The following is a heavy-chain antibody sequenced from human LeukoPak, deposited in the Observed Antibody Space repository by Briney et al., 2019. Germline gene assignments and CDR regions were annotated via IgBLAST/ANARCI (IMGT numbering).Heavy chain of an antibody. J-gene: IGHJ5*02. CDR2: MALSGGPT. V-gene: IGHV3-23*01. CDR3: ARDFSLVVGASDS. Sequence: GGSLRLSCAASGFTFSAYAMAWVRRPPGRGLEWVSTMALSGGPTHYADAVEGRFTISRDDSKSTLYLHINNLRAEDTAVYYCARDFSLVVGASDSWGKGTLVTVSS. D-gene: IGHD1-26*01. CDR1: GFTFSAYA.